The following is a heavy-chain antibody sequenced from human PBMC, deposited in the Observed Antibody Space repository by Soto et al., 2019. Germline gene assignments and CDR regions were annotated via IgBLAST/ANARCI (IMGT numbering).Heavy chain of an antibody. V-gene: IGHV1-18*01. D-gene: IGHD3-3*01. CDR3: ARDLGITIFGVVWTSYYYGLDV. CDR2: ISAYNGNT. J-gene: IGHJ6*02. Sequence: GASVKVSCKASGYTFTSYGISWVRQAPGQGLEWMGWISAYNGNTNYAQKLQGRVTMTTDTSTSTAYMELRSLRSDDTAVYYCARDLGITIFGVVWTSYYYGLDVWGQGTTVTVSS. CDR1: GYTFTSYG.